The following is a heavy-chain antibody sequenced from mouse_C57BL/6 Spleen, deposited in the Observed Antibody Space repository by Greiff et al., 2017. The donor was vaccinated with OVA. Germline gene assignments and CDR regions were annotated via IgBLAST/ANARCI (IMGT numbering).Heavy chain of an antibody. CDR1: GFTFSSYA. D-gene: IGHD1-1*01. J-gene: IGHJ2*01. CDR3: ARGAYGSSYYFDY. Sequence: EVKLVESGGGLVKPGGSLKLSCAASGFTFSSYAMSWVRQTPEKRLEWVATISDGGSYTYYPDNVKGRFTISRDNAKNNLYLQMSHLKSEDTAMYYCARGAYGSSYYFDYWGQGTTLTVSS. V-gene: IGHV5-4*03. CDR2: ISDGGSYT.